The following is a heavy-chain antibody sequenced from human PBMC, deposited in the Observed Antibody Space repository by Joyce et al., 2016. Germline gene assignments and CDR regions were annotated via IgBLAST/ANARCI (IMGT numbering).Heavy chain of an antibody. CDR3: ARVSVSWSFGSPTEKWFDP. CDR1: GYSFTDHG. J-gene: IGHJ5*02. V-gene: IGHV1-18*04. D-gene: IGHD5/OR15-5a*01. Sequence: QVQLVQSGAEVKRPGASVKVSCKASGYSFTDHGISWVRQAPGQGLEWMGWIRTYNSNTNSAQKFQDRITMTTDTSTTTVYMELRSLRTGDTAVYYCARVSVSWSFGSPTEKWFDPWGQGTLVTVSS. CDR2: IRTYNSNT.